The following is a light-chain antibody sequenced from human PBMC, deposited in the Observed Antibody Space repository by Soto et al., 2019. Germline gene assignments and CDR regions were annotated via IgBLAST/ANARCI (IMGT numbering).Light chain of an antibody. J-gene: IGKJ2*01. Sequence: EVVLTQSPATLSLSPGERATLSCRASQSVGRFLAWYQHKPGLPPRLLIYDASKRATGIPGRFSGSGSGTDFTLTIRSLEPEDLAVYYCQQRSNWYTFGQGTKLEIK. CDR3: QQRSNWYT. CDR2: DAS. V-gene: IGKV3-11*01. CDR1: QSVGRF.